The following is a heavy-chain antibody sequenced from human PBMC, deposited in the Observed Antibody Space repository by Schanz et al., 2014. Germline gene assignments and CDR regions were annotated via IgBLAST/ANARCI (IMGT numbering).Heavy chain of an antibody. CDR2: INTNTANP. CDR3: ARGYSGYSHFDY. CDR1: GYTLSKLS. Sequence: QLRLVQSGAEVKKPGASVKVSCKVSGYTLSKLSIHWVRQAPGQGLEWMGWINTNTANPTYAQGFTGRFVYTLDASVTTAYLEISSLKAEDTAVYYCARGYSGYSHFDYWGQGALVTVSS. D-gene: IGHD5-12*01. J-gene: IGHJ4*02. V-gene: IGHV7-4-1*02.